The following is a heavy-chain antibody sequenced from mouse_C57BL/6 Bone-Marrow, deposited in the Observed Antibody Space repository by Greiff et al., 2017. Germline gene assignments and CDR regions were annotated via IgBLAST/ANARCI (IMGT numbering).Heavy chain of an antibody. CDR2: ISSGGSYT. J-gene: IGHJ4*01. V-gene: IGHV5-6*01. CDR3: ARPLRRGYAMDY. CDR1: GFTFSSYG. Sequence: EVQVVESGGDLVKPGGSLKLSCAASGFTFSSYGMSWVRQTPDKRLEWVATISSGGSYTYYPDSVKGRFTISRDNAKNTLYLQMSSLKSEDAAMYCCARPLRRGYAMDYWGQGTSVTVSS.